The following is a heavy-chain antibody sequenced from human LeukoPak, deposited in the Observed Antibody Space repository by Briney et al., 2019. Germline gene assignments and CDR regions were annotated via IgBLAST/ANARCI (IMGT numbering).Heavy chain of an antibody. V-gene: IGHV4-61*08. CDR2: IYYSGST. J-gene: IGHJ3*02. CDR1: GGPISSGGYY. Sequence: PSETLSLTCTVSGGPISSGGYYWSWIRQHPGKGLEWIGYIYYSGSTNYNPSLKSRLTISVDTSKNRFSLKLTSVAAADTAVYYCARKKRADPGFDIWGQGTMVTVSS. CDR3: ARKKRADPGFDI.